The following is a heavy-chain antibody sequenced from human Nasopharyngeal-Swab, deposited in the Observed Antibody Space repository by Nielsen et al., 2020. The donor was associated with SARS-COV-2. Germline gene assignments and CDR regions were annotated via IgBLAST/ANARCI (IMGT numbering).Heavy chain of an antibody. CDR2: IYYSGST. J-gene: IGHJ5*02. V-gene: IGHV4-39*07. Sequence: SETLSLTCTVSGCSFSSSRYYWGWIRQPPGKGLEWIGSIYYSGSTYYNPSLKSRFTISVDTSKNQFSLKLSSVTAADTAVYYCARDWGGGSRNWFDPWGQGTLVTVSS. D-gene: IGHD2-15*01. CDR1: GCSFSSSRYY. CDR3: ARDWGGGSRNWFDP.